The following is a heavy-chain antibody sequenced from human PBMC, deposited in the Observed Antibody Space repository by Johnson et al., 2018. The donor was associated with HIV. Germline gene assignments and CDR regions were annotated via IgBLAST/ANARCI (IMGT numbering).Heavy chain of an antibody. CDR1: GFTVSSNY. D-gene: IGHD1-26*01. CDR2: IYSGGST. V-gene: IGHV3-66*03. J-gene: IGHJ3*02. CDR3: ARDYREANAFDI. Sequence: MLLVESGGGLIQPGGSLRLSCEASGFTVSSNYMSWVRQAPGKGLEWVSIIYSGGSTYYADSVKGRFTISRDNSKNTLYLQMNSLRAEDTAVYYCARDYREANAFDIWGQGTMVTVSS.